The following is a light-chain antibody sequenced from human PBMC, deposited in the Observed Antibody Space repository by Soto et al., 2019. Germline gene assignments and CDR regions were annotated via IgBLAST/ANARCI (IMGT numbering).Light chain of an antibody. Sequence: QPVLTQPPSASGTPGQRVTISCSGRTSNIGSNTVNWYQQLPGTAPKLLIYYNNQRPSGVPDRFSGSKSGTSASLAISGLQSEDEANYYCAAWDDSLTGWVFGGGTKVTVL. J-gene: IGLJ3*02. CDR3: AAWDDSLTGWV. CDR2: YNN. CDR1: TSNIGSNT. V-gene: IGLV1-44*01.